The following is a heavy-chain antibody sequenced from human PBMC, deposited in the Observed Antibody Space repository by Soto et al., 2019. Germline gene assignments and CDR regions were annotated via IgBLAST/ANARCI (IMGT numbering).Heavy chain of an antibody. CDR1: GFTFSTYA. V-gene: IGHV3-23*01. J-gene: IGHJ1*01. Sequence: GGSLRPSCAASGFTFSTYAMSWFRQAPGKGLEWVSSISGSGRSTYYEDSVKGRFTISRDNSKNTLYLQMDSLRAEDTAVYYCAKPPPYCGGDCYRYWGQGTLVTVSS. CDR3: AKPPPYCGGDCYRY. D-gene: IGHD2-21*02. CDR2: ISGSGRST.